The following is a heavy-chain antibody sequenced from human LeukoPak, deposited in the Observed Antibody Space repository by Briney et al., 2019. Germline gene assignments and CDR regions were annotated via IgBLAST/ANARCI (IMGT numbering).Heavy chain of an antibody. V-gene: IGHV1-18*01. CDR1: GYTFSNYG. CDR2: ISAYNGNT. CDR3: ARDYYYDSGRDAFDI. Sequence: ASVKVSCKASGYTFSNYGISWVRQAPGQGHEWMGWISAYNGNTNYAQKLQGRVTLATDTSTSTAYMEMRSLRSDDTAVYYCARDYYYDSGRDAFDIWGQGTMVTVSS. D-gene: IGHD3-22*01. J-gene: IGHJ3*02.